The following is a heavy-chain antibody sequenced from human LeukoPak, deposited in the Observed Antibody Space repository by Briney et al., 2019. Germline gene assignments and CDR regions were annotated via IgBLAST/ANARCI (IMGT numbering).Heavy chain of an antibody. Sequence: SETLSLTCTVSGGSISSYYWSWIRQPPGKGLEWIGSIYYSGSTYYNPSLKSRVTISVDTSKNQFSLKLSSVTAADTAVYYCARDLSVMVYASNWFDPWGQGTLVTVSS. J-gene: IGHJ5*02. CDR2: IYYSGST. V-gene: IGHV4-39*07. CDR3: ARDLSVMVYASNWFDP. CDR1: GGSISSYY. D-gene: IGHD2-8*01.